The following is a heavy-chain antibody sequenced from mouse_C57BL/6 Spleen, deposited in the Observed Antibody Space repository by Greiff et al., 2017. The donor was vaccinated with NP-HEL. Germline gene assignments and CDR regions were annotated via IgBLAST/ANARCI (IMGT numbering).Heavy chain of an antibody. J-gene: IGHJ3*01. Sequence: QVQLKQPGAELVKPGASVKVSCKASGYTFTSYWMHWVKQRPGQGLEWIGRIHPSDSDTNYNQKFKGKATLTVDKSSSTAYMQLSSLTSEDSAVYYCAIGRDWVGVAYWGQGTLVTVSA. D-gene: IGHD4-1*01. CDR1: GYTFTSYW. V-gene: IGHV1-74*01. CDR2: IHPSDSDT. CDR3: AIGRDWVGVAY.